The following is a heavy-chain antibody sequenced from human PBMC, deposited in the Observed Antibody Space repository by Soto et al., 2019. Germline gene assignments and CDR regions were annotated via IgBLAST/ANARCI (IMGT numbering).Heavy chain of an antibody. Sequence: SETLSLTCTVSGGSISSYYWSWIRQPPGKGLEWIGYIYYSGSTNYNPSLKSRVTISVDTSKNQFSLKLSSVTAADTAVYYCARVGGGYCSGGSCYPTGYYYYGMDVWGQGTTVTVSS. CDR1: GGSISSYY. V-gene: IGHV4-59*01. CDR2: IYYSGST. J-gene: IGHJ6*02. CDR3: ARVGGGYCSGGSCYPTGYYYYGMDV. D-gene: IGHD2-15*01.